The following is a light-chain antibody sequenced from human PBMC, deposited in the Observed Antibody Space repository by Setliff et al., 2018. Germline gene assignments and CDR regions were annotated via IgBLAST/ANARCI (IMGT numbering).Light chain of an antibody. CDR1: SSNIGSNY. V-gene: IGLV1-47*01. CDR3: AAWDDSLSGHYV. Sequence: QSVLTQPPSASGTPGQRVTISCSGSSSNIGSNYVYWYQQLPGTAPKLLIYRNNQRPSGVPDRFSGSKSGTSASLVISGLRSEDEADYYCAAWDDSLSGHYVFGTGTKVTVL. CDR2: RNN. J-gene: IGLJ1*01.